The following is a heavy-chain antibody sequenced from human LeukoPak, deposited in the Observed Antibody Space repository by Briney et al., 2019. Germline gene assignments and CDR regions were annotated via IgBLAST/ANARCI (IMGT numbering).Heavy chain of an antibody. CDR2: ISGSGDNT. D-gene: IGHD4-17*01. CDR3: AKGRGTAVTSAANY. J-gene: IGHJ4*02. CDR1: GFTFSSYA. V-gene: IGHV3-23*01. Sequence: GGSLTLSCAASGFTFSSYAMSWVRQAPGKGLEWVSSISGSGDNTYYADSVKDRFSISRANSKTTVSQQMNSLRAEDTAVYYCAKGRGTAVTSAANYWGQGTLVTVSS.